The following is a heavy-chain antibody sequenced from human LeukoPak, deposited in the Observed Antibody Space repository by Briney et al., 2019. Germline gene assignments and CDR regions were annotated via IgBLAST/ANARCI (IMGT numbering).Heavy chain of an antibody. Sequence: SETLSLTCTVSGGSISSSSYYWGWIRQPPGKGLEWIGSIYYSGSTYYNPSLKSRVTISVDTSKNQFSLKLSSVTAADTAVYYCARVYDSSGYYYGVEYFQHWGQGTLVTVSS. D-gene: IGHD3-22*01. CDR3: ARVYDSSGYYYGVEYFQH. CDR1: GGSISSSSYY. CDR2: IYYSGST. J-gene: IGHJ1*01. V-gene: IGHV4-39*07.